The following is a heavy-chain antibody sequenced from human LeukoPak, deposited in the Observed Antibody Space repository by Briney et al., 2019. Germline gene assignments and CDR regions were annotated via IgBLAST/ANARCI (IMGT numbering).Heavy chain of an antibody. CDR2: INTNTGNP. J-gene: IGHJ3*02. Sequence: ASVKVSCKASGYTFTTYALNWVRQAPGQGLEWMGWINTNTGNPTYAQGFTGRFVFSLDISVSTAYLQISSLKAEDTAVYYCARVVRFPSDAFDIWGQGTMVTVSS. CDR3: ARVVRFPSDAFDI. V-gene: IGHV7-4-1*02. CDR1: GYTFTTYA.